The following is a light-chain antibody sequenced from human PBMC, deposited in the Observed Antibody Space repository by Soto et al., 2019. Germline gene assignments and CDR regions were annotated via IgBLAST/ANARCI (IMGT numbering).Light chain of an antibody. CDR1: SSDIGGYKY. CDR3: TSYSIYRVLV. J-gene: IGLJ3*02. CDR2: EVS. V-gene: IGLV2-14*01. Sequence: QSVLTQPASVSGSLGQSITISCTGTSSDIGGYKYVSWYQQHPGKAPKLIIFEVSNRPSGVSDRFSGSNSGNTASLTISGLQAEDEADYYCTSYSIYRVLVFGGGTKLTVL.